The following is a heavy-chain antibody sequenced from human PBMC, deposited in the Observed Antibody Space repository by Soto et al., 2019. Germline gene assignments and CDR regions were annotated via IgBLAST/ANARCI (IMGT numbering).Heavy chain of an antibody. CDR1: GGSISSGDYY. Sequence: PSETLSLTCTVSGGSISSGDYYWNWIRQPPGKGLEWIGYIYYSGSTYYNPSLESRVTISVDTSKNQFSLRLSSVTAADTAVYYCARDLSYSNYWFDPWGQGTLVTVSS. CDR3: ARDLSYSNYWFDP. V-gene: IGHV4-30-4*01. CDR2: IYYSGST. D-gene: IGHD4-4*01. J-gene: IGHJ5*02.